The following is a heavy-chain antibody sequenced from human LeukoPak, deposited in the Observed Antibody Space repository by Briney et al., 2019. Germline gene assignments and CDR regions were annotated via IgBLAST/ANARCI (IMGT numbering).Heavy chain of an antibody. D-gene: IGHD3-22*01. CDR2: INPNSGGT. J-gene: IGHJ4*02. Sequence: ASVKVSCKASGYTFTGYYMQWVRQAPGQGLEWMGWINPNSGGTNYAQNFQGRVTMTRDTSISTAYMELSRLRSDDTAVYYCARVSGGVDYYETYYFDYWGQGTLVTVTS. CDR1: GYTFTGYY. CDR3: ARVSGGVDYYETYYFDY. V-gene: IGHV1-2*02.